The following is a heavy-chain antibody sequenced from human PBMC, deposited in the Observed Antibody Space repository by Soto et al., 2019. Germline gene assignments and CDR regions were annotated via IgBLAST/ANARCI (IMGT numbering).Heavy chain of an antibody. J-gene: IGHJ4*02. CDR1: GGSISSSSYY. Sequence: QLQLQESGPGLVKPSETLSLTCTVSGGSISSSSYYWGWIRQPPGKGLEWIGSIYYSGSTYYNPSLKSRVTISVDTSKNQFSLKLSSVTAADTAVYYCARWSIAVAGVFDYWGQGTLVTVSS. D-gene: IGHD6-19*01. CDR3: ARWSIAVAGVFDY. V-gene: IGHV4-39*01. CDR2: IYYSGST.